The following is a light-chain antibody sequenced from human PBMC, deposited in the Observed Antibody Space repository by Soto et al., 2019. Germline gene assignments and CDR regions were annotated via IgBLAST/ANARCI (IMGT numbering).Light chain of an antibody. CDR3: QVWASTAEFFV. V-gene: IGLV3-21*02. Sequence: SYDLTQPPSGSVAPGQTARITCGGDKLGSKIVHWYKQRPGQAPVAVVFDATDRPSGIPDRFSASRSGDTATLTISRVDAGDEADYFCQVWASTAEFFVFGSGTKVTVL. J-gene: IGLJ1*01. CDR1: KLGSKI. CDR2: DAT.